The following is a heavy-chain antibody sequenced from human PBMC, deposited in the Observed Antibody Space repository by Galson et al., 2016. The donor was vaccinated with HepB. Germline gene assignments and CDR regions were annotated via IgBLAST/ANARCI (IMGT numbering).Heavy chain of an antibody. V-gene: IGHV3-9*01. CDR3: ATSPTGPTVTRMNY. CDR1: GFTFDDYA. CDR2: ISWSSDNI. D-gene: IGHD4-17*01. J-gene: IGHJ4*02. Sequence: SLRLSCAASGFTFDDYAMHWVRQAPGKGLEWVSGISWSSDNIGYADSVKGRFIVSRDNDRHSVSLQMNSLRAEDTAMYYCATSPTGPTVTRMNYWGPGTLAAVSS.